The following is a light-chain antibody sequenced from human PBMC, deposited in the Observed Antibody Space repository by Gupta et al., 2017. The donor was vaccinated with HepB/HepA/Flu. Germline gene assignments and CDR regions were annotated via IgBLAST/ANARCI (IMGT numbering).Light chain of an antibody. CDR1: QGISNY. J-gene: IGKJ3*01. CDR3: QKYNSALFT. CDR2: AAS. Sequence: DIQMTQSPSSLSASVGDRVTITCRASQGISNYLAWYQQKSGKVPKLLIYAASTLQSGVPSRFSGSGSGADFTLTISSLQPEDVATYYCQKYNSALFTFGPGTKVDIK. V-gene: IGKV1-27*01.